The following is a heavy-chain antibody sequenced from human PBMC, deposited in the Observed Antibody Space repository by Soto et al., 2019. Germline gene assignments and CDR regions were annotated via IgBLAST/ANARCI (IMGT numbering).Heavy chain of an antibody. CDR3: ACPGGSGVSCYSCRYCDL. Sequence: QVQLVQSGAEVKKPGSSVKVSCKASGGTFSSYAINWVRQAPGQGLEWMGGIVAFFGTANYAQKFQGRVTDTADESTSPAYMELSSLRSEDTAVYYWACPGGSGVSCYSCRYCDLWGRGTLVTVAA. CDR2: IVAFFGTA. D-gene: IGHD2-15*01. V-gene: IGHV1-69*12. CDR1: GGTFSSYA. J-gene: IGHJ2*01.